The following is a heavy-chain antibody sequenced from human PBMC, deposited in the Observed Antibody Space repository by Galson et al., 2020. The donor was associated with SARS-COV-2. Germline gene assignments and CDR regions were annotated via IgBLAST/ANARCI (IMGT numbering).Heavy chain of an antibody. CDR2: IKPDGSDK. CDR1: GFRFSNYW. D-gene: IGHD7-27*01. CDR3: ARGHWGRDY. J-gene: IGHJ4*02. Sequence: QAGGSLRLSCLGSGFRFSNYWMSLVRQAPGKGLEWVADIKPDGSDKYYVDSVKGRFTIARDNAKNSLYLQMNSLGAEDTAVYYCARGHWGRDYWAQGTLVTVSS. V-gene: IGHV3-7*04.